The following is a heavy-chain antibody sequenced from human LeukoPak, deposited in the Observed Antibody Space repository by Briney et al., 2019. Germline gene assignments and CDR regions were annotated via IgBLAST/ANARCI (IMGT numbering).Heavy chain of an antibody. Sequence: GESLRLSCTASGFTFGDYAMSWVRQASGKGLEWVGFIRSKAYGGTTEYAASVKGRFTISRDDSKSIAYLQMNSLKTEDTAVYYCTRDAANWFDPWGQGTLVTVSS. J-gene: IGHJ5*02. CDR2: IRSKAYGGTT. V-gene: IGHV3-49*04. D-gene: IGHD2-15*01. CDR1: GFTFGDYA. CDR3: TRDAANWFDP.